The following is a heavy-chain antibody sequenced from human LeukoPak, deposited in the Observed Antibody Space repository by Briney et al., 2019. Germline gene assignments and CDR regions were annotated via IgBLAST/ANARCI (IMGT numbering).Heavy chain of an antibody. D-gene: IGHD2-2*01. CDR3: ATDPGELVPAAKGPRGDYWYGMDV. J-gene: IGHJ6*02. V-gene: IGHV1-24*01. CDR1: GYTLTELS. Sequence: ASVTVSCMVSGYTLTELSMHWVRQAPGKGLEWMGGFDPEDGETIYAQKFQGRVTMTEDTSTATAYMELNSLRSDDTAVYYCATDPGELVPAAKGPRGDYWYGMDVWGQGTPVTVSS. CDR2: FDPEDGET.